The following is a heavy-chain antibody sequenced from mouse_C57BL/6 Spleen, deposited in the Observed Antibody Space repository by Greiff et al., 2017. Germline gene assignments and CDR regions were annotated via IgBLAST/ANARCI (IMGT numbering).Heavy chain of an antibody. Sequence: VHLVESGGGLVKPGGSLKLSCAASGFTFSSYTMSWVRQTPEKRLEWVATISGGGGNTYYPDSVKGRFTISRDNAKNTLYLQMSSLRSEDTALYYCARVVTTYYFGYWGQVTTLTVSS. V-gene: IGHV5-9*04. CDR1: GFTFSSYT. CDR2: ISGGGGNT. J-gene: IGHJ2*01. D-gene: IGHD2-3*01. CDR3: ARVVTTYYFGY.